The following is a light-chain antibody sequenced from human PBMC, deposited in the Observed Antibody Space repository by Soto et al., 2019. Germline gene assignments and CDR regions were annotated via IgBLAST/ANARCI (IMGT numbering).Light chain of an antibody. CDR2: EGS. V-gene: IGLV2-23*01. CDR1: SSDVGRYNL. Sequence: QSVLTQPASVSGSPGQSITISCTGTSSDVGRYNLVSWYQQHPGKAPKLMIYEGSKRPSGVSNRFSGSKSGNTASLTISGLQAEDEADYSCCSYADSSILYVFGTGTKVTVL. CDR3: CSYADSSILYV. J-gene: IGLJ1*01.